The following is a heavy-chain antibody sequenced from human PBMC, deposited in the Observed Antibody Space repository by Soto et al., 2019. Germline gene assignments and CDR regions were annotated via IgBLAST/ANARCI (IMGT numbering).Heavy chain of an antibody. J-gene: IGHJ4*02. V-gene: IGHV3-30-3*01. Sequence: GGSLRLSCAASGFTFSSYAMHWVRQAPGKGLEWVAVISYDGSNKYYADSVKGRFTISRDNSKNSLYLQMNSLRAEDTAVYYCARDDSSGPHFDYWGQGTLVTVSP. CDR2: ISYDGSNK. D-gene: IGHD3-22*01. CDR3: ARDDSSGPHFDY. CDR1: GFTFSSYA.